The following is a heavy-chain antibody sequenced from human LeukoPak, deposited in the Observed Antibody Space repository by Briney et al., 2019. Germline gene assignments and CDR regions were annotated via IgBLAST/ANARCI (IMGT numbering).Heavy chain of an antibody. Sequence: GGSLRLSCAASGFTFSSYGRDWVRQAPGKGLEWVAFIRYDGSNKYYADSVKGRFTISRDNSKHTLYLQMNSLRAEDTAVYYCAKDYSNCLDYWGQGTLVTVSS. V-gene: IGHV3-30*02. CDR3: AKDYSNCLDY. CDR1: GFTFSSYG. J-gene: IGHJ4*02. D-gene: IGHD4-11*01. CDR2: IRYDGSNK.